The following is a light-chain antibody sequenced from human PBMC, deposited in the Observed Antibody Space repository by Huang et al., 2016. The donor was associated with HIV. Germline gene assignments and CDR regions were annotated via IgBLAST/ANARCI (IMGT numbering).Light chain of an antibody. J-gene: IGKJ1*01. CDR1: QSISSW. CDR3: QQYNSYWRT. V-gene: IGKV1-5*03. CDR2: KAS. Sequence: DIQMTQSPSTLSASVGDRITITCRASQSISSWLAWYQQKPGKAPNLLIYKASRLESGVPSRCSGSASGTEFTLTISSLQPDDFATYYCQQYNSYWRTFGQGTKVDIK.